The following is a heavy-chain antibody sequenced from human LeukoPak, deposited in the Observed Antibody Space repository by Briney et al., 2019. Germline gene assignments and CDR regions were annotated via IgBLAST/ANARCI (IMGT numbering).Heavy chain of an antibody. CDR2: ISGSGGST. Sequence: GGSLRLSCAASGFTFSSYAMHWVRQAPGKGLEWVSAISGSGGSTYYADSVKGRFTISRDNSKNTLYLQMNSLRAEDTAVYYCAKDPQFVVVPAARLYYFDYWGQGTLVTVSS. CDR3: AKDPQFVVVPAARLYYFDY. D-gene: IGHD2-2*01. V-gene: IGHV3-23*01. CDR1: GFTFSSYA. J-gene: IGHJ4*02.